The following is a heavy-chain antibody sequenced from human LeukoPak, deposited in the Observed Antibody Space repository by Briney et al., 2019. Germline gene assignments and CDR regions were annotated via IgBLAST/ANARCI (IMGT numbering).Heavy chain of an antibody. CDR2: MNPNSGNT. CDR3: ARGYKPGYSRGWSIFDF. CDR1: GYTFTSYD. D-gene: IGHD6-19*01. Sequence: RASVKVSCKASGYTFTSYDINWVRQAAGQGLEWMRWMNPNSGNTGYAQKFQGRVTMTRNTSISTAYMELSSLRSEDTAVYYCARGYKPGYSRGWSIFDFWGQGALVTVSS. J-gene: IGHJ4*02. V-gene: IGHV1-8*01.